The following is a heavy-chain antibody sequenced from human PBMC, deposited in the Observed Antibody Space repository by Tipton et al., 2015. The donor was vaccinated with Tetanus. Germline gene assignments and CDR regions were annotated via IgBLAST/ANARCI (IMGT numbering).Heavy chain of an antibody. CDR3: ARAISGFGELLMPPYYFDY. V-gene: IGHV4-59*01. D-gene: IGHD3-10*01. Sequence: TLSLTCTVSGGSISSYYWSWIRQPPGKGLEWTGYIYYSGSTNYNPSLKSRVTISVDTSKNQFSLKLSSVTAADTAVYYCARAISGFGELLMPPYYFDYWGQGTLVTVSS. CDR2: IYYSGST. CDR1: GGSISSYY. J-gene: IGHJ4*02.